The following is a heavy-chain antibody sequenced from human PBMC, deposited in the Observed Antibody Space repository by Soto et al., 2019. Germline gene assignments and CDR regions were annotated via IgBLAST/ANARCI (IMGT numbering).Heavy chain of an antibody. Sequence: EVQLVESGGGLVKPGVSLRLSCAASGFTFSNAWMSWVRQAPGKGLEWVGRIKSKTDGGTTDYAAPVKGRFTISIDGSKNTLYLQVNSLNTEDTAVYYCTKDGGYCSGGSCYSAADWGQGTLVPVSS. CDR1: GFTFSNAW. CDR3: TKDGGYCSGGSCYSAAD. D-gene: IGHD2-15*01. V-gene: IGHV3-15*01. J-gene: IGHJ4*02. CDR2: IKSKTDGGTT.